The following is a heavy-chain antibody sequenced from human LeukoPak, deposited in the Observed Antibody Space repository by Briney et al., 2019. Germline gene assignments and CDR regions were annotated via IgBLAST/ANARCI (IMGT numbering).Heavy chain of an antibody. CDR3: VRHVSSGWDYYNGLDV. D-gene: IGHD6-19*01. Sequence: PSETLSLTCKGSGGSIGSSGFYWGWIRQPPGKGLEWIGSIYYPESTHYNPSLESRVTISVDTSKYQVSLTLSSVTATDTAVYYCVRHVSSGWDYYNGLDVWGQGTTVTVSS. J-gene: IGHJ6*02. CDR2: IYYPEST. V-gene: IGHV4-39*01. CDR1: GGSIGSSGFY.